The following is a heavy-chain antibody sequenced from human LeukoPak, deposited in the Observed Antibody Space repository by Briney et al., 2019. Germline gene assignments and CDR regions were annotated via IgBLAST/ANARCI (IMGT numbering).Heavy chain of an antibody. CDR1: GYTFTGYY. CDR3: ARVRDGYKDAFDI. V-gene: IGHV1-2*02. Sequence: ASVKVSCKASGYTFTGYYMHWVRQAPGQGLEWMGWINPNSGGTSYAQKFQGRVTMTRDTSTSTVYMELSSLRSEDTAVYYCARVRDGYKDAFDIWGQGTMVTVSS. D-gene: IGHD5-24*01. CDR2: INPNSGGT. J-gene: IGHJ3*02.